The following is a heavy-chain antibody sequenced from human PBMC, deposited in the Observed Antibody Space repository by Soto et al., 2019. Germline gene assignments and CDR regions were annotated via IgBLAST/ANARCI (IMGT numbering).Heavy chain of an antibody. CDR3: AADKGIAVAGYYYYYYGMDV. D-gene: IGHD6-19*01. Sequence: ASVKVSCKASGFTFTSSAVQWVRQARGQRLEWIGWIVVGSGNTNYAQKFQERVTITRDMSTSTAYMELSSLRSEDTAVYYCAADKGIAVAGYYYYYYGMDVWGQGTTVTVYS. J-gene: IGHJ6*02. CDR2: IVVGSGNT. CDR1: GFTFTSSA. V-gene: IGHV1-58*01.